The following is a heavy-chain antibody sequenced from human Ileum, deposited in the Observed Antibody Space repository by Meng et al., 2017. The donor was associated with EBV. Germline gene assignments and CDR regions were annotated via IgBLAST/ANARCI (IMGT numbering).Heavy chain of an antibody. Sequence: QGQLQGSGPGLVGPSGTLSLTCSVSGASISNEHWWSWVRQSPGKGLEWIGEIHHTRGPNYNPSLKSRVIISVDKSNNHFSLRLSAVTAADTAVYYCASNGAFSLDHWGQGTLVTVSS. V-gene: IGHV4-4*02. J-gene: IGHJ4*02. CDR1: GASISNEHW. CDR2: IHHTRGP. CDR3: ASNGAFSLDH. D-gene: IGHD2-8*01.